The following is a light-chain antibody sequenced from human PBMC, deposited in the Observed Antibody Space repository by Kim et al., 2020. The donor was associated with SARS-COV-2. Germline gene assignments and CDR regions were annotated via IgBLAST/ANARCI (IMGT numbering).Light chain of an antibody. CDR3: QAWDSSTVV. CDR1: KLGDKY. J-gene: IGLJ2*01. Sequence: VSPGQTASITCSGDKLGDKYACWYQHKPGQSPVLVIYQDSKRPSGIPERFSGSNSGNTATLTISGTQAMDEADYYCQAWDSSTVVFGGGTQLTVL. V-gene: IGLV3-1*01. CDR2: QDS.